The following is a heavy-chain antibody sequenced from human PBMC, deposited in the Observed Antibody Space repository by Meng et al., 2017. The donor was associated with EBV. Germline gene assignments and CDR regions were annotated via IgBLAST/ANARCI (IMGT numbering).Heavy chain of an antibody. J-gene: IGHJ4*02. D-gene: IGHD6-6*01. Sequence: VQLVECGAEVDKAVSEVKVSFTVSGGTFSRYAISWVRQAPGQGLEWMGGIIPIFGTANYAQKFQGRVTITADESTSTAYMELSSLRSEDTAVYYCARDPSSSSPYFDYWGQGTLVTVSS. V-gene: IGHV1-69*01. CDR2: IIPIFGTA. CDR1: GGTFSRYA. CDR3: ARDPSSSSPYFDY.